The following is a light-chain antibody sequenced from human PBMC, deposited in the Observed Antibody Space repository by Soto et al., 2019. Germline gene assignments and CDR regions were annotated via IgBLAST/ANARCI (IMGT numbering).Light chain of an antibody. CDR1: SIDVGGYNY. CDR3: SSYTSSSKV. V-gene: IGLV2-14*01. CDR2: DVS. J-gene: IGLJ3*02. Sequence: QSVLTPPASVSGSPGQSITISCTGTSIDVGGYNYVSWYQQHPGKAPKLMIYDVSNRPSGVSNRFSGSKSGNTASLTISGLQGEDEADYYCSSYTSSSKVFGGGTKLTVL.